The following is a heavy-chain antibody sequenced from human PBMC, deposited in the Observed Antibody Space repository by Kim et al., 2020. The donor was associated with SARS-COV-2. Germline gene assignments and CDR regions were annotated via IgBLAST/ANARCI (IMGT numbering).Heavy chain of an antibody. Sequence: GGSLRLSCAASGFTFNDYAMHWVRQAPGKGLDWVAVMGCDGGIIYYADSVKGRFTISRDNAKNTLYLQMNSLRAEDTALYYCAKEGVRGTYYYYYMDVWGKGTPVTVAS. D-gene: IGHD3-10*01. CDR3: AKEGVRGTYYYYYMDV. CDR1: GFTFNDYA. CDR2: MGCDGGII. J-gene: IGHJ6*03. V-gene: IGHV3-9*01.